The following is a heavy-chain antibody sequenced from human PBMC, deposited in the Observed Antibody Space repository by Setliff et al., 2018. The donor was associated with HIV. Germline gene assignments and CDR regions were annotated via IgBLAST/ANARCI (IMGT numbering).Heavy chain of an antibody. CDR2: VYTRGNT. V-gene: IGHV4-38-2*01. Sequence: SSETLSLTCAVSGYSISDGYYWGWIRLPPGKGLEWIGNVYTRGNTYYNPSLKSRVTMSIDASKNRFSLKPSPVTAADTAVYYCARVEPFKLDYQETSGYFDYWGHGIQVTVSS. J-gene: IGHJ4*03. CDR1: GYSISDGYY. D-gene: IGHD3-22*01. CDR3: ARVEPFKLDYQETSGYFDY.